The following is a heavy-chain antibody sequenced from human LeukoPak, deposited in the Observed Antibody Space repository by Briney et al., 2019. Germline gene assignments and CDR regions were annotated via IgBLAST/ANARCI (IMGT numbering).Heavy chain of an antibody. CDR3: ARVGSSGWYNYFDY. CDR2: IYYSGST. V-gene: IGHV4-59*01. Sequence: SETLSLTCTVSGGSISSYYWSWIRQPPGKGLEWIGYIYYSGSTNYNPSLKSRVTISVVTSKNQFSLKLSSVTAADTAVYYCARVGSSGWYNYFDYWGQGTLVTVSS. J-gene: IGHJ4*02. D-gene: IGHD6-19*01. CDR1: GGSISSYY.